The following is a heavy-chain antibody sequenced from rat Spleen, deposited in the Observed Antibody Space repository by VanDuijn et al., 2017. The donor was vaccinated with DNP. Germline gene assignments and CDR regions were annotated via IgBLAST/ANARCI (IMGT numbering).Heavy chain of an antibody. Sequence: EVQLVESGGGLVQPGRSLKLSCVASGFTFSDYHMAWVRQAPKKGLEWVASISHDGSRTYYRDSVKGRFTISRDDAKSTLYLQMDSLRSEDTATYYCATSLTGRAWGQGVMVTVSS. V-gene: IGHV5S10*01. CDR1: GFTFSDYH. CDR2: ISHDGSRT. D-gene: IGHD5-1*01. J-gene: IGHJ2*01. CDR3: ATSLTGRA.